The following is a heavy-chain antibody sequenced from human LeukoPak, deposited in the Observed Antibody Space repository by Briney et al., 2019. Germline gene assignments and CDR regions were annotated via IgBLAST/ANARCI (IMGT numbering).Heavy chain of an antibody. J-gene: IGHJ3*02. CDR1: GGSISSYY. CDR3: AVTLGRASHAFDI. D-gene: IGHD4-11*01. CDR2: IYTSGST. V-gene: IGHV4-4*07. Sequence: SETLSLTCTVSGGSISSYYWSWIRQPAGKGLEWIGRIYTSGSTNYNPSLKSRVTMSVDTSKNQFSLKLSSVAAADTAVYYCAVTLGRASHAFDIWGQGTMVTVSS.